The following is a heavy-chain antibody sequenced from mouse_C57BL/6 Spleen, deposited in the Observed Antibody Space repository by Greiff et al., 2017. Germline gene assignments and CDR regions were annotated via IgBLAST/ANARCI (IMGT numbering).Heavy chain of an antibody. V-gene: IGHV1-81*01. CDR1: GYTFTSYG. J-gene: IGHJ2*01. Sequence: QVQLQQSGAELARPGASVKLSCKASGYTFTSYGISWVKQRTGQGLEWIGEIYPRSGNTYYNEKFKGKATLTADKASSTAYMELRSLTSEDSAVYFCARDTYDYGSRRGYFDYWGQGTTLTVSS. CDR2: IYPRSGNT. D-gene: IGHD1-1*01. CDR3: ARDTYDYGSRRGYFDY.